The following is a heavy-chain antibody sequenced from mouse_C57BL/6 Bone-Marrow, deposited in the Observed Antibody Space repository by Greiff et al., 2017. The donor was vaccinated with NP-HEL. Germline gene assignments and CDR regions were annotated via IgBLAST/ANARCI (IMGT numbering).Heavy chain of an antibody. Sequence: QVQLQQPGAELVKPGASVKVSCKASGYTFTSYWMHWVKQRPGQGLEWIGRFHPSDSDTNYNQKFKGKATLTVDKSSSTAYMQLSSLTSEDSAVYYCAIWGLDYYGSYYAMDYWGQGTSVTVSS. CDR3: AIWGLDYYGSYYAMDY. CDR1: GYTFTSYW. D-gene: IGHD1-1*01. CDR2: FHPSDSDT. V-gene: IGHV1-74*01. J-gene: IGHJ4*01.